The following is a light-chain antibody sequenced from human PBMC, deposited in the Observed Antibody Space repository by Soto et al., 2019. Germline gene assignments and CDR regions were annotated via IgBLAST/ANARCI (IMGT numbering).Light chain of an antibody. Sequence: EIVLTQSPATLSLSPRERATLSCRASQSISSDLAWYQQKPGQAPRLFIYDASNRVTGIPARFRGSGSGTDFTLTISTLEPEDFAVYYCQQRSSWPRTFGQGTKVEIK. CDR2: DAS. J-gene: IGKJ1*01. V-gene: IGKV3-11*01. CDR3: QQRSSWPRT. CDR1: QSISSD.